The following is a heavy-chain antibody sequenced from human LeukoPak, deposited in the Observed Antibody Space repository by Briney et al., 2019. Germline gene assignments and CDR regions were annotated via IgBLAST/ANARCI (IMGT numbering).Heavy chain of an antibody. J-gene: IGHJ4*02. CDR1: GFTFSSYG. V-gene: IGHV3-23*01. D-gene: IGHD1-26*01. CDR3: AKALGGYHFDY. CDR2: ISGRGGNT. Sequence: GGSLRLSCAASGFTFSSYGMSWVRQAPGKGLEGVSSISGRGGNTYYADSVKGRFTISRDNSKNTLFLHMNSLRAEDTAVYYCAKALGGYHFDYWGQGTLVTVSS.